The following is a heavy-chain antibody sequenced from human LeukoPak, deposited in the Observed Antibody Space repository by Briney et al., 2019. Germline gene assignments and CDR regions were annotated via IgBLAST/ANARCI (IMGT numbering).Heavy chain of an antibody. CDR3: ATKYDYGDYYWYFDL. CDR2: ISSSGATT. CDR1: GFTFSSYG. Sequence: PGGSLRLSCAGSGFTFSSYGMSWVRQAPGKGLEWVSGISSSGATTYYADSVKGRFTISRDNSKNTLYLQMNSLSAGGTALYYCATKYDYGDYYWYFDLWGRGTLVIVSS. J-gene: IGHJ2*01. V-gene: IGHV3-23*01. D-gene: IGHD4-17*01.